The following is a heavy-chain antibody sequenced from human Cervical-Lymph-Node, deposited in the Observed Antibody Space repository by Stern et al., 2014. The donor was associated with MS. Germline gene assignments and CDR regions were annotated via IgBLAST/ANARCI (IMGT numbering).Heavy chain of an antibody. CDR1: GFTFSSYG. V-gene: IGHV3-33*01. D-gene: IGHD6-19*01. CDR2: LWYDGSNK. J-gene: IGHJ4*02. Sequence: VQLVQSGGGVVQPGRSLRLSCAASGFTFSSYGMHWVRQAPGKGLEWVAVLWYDGSNKYYADSVKGRFTISRDNSKNTLYLQMNSLRAEDTAVYYCARGPGSSGWPDYWGQGTLVTVSS. CDR3: ARGPGSSGWPDY.